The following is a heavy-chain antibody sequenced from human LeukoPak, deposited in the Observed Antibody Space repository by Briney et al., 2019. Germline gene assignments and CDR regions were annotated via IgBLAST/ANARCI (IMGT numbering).Heavy chain of an antibody. V-gene: IGHV5-10-1*01. D-gene: IGHD5-12*01. CDR1: GYRFPSYW. CDR3: ARLSSGYESDFDY. Sequence: GESLRISCKSSGYRFPSYWISWVRQMPGKGPEWMGTIGPSDSYTNYSPSFQGHVTISADKSISTAYLQWSSLKASDTAMYYCARLSSGYESDFDYWGQGTLVTVSS. CDR2: IGPSDSYT. J-gene: IGHJ4*02.